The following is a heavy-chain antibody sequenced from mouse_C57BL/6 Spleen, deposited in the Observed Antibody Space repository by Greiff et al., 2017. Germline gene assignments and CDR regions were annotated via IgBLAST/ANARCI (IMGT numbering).Heavy chain of an antibody. V-gene: IGHV3-6*01. Sequence: EVHLVESGPGLVKPSQSLSLTCSVTGYSITSGYYWNWIRQFPGNKLEWMGYISYDGSNNYNPSLKNRISITRDTSKNQFFLKLNSVTTEDTATYYCARDLEDYYGSSYVGYFDVWGTGTTVTVSS. CDR2: ISYDGSN. J-gene: IGHJ1*03. CDR1: GYSITSGYY. CDR3: ARDLEDYYGSSYVGYFDV. D-gene: IGHD1-1*01.